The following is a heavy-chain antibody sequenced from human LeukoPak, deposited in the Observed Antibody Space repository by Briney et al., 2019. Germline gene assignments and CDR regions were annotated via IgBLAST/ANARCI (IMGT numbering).Heavy chain of an antibody. CDR1: GYTFTGYY. Sequence: ASVKVSCKASGYTFTGYYMHWVRQAPGQGREWMGWINPNSGGTNYAPKFQGRVTMTRDTSISTAYMELSRLRSDDTAVYYCASIYYYDSSGYRGEYYFDYWGQGTLVTVSS. CDR2: INPNSGGT. V-gene: IGHV1-2*02. CDR3: ASIYYYDSSGYRGEYYFDY. J-gene: IGHJ4*02. D-gene: IGHD3-22*01.